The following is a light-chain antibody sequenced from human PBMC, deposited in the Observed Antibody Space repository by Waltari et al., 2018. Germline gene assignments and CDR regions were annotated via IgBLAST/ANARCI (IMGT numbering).Light chain of an antibody. V-gene: IGLV3-25*03. Sequence: STDLTQPPSVSVSPGQTATLSCSGDALQNKSGYWYQLKPGQAPVLLISKDTERPSGIPERFSGASSGTTITLTITGVRAEDEADYICQSGDDYLLFGGGTKLTVL. J-gene: IGLJ2*01. CDR3: QSGDDYLL. CDR2: KDT. CDR1: ALQNKS.